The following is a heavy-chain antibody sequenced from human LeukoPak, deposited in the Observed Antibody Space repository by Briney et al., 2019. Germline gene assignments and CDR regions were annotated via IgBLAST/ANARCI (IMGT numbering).Heavy chain of an antibody. Sequence: PGGSLRLSCAASGFTFSSYSMNWVRQAPGKGLEWVAVISYDGSNKYYADSVKGRFTISRDNSKNTLYLQMNSLRAEDTAVYYCARDRSSALDYWGQGTLVTVSS. CDR2: ISYDGSNK. CDR3: ARDRSSALDY. D-gene: IGHD2-2*01. CDR1: GFTFSSYS. V-gene: IGHV3-30*03. J-gene: IGHJ4*02.